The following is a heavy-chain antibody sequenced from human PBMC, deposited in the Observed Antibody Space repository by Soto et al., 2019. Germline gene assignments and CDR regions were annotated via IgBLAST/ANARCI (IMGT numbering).Heavy chain of an antibody. Sequence: SETLSLTCTITGGAIGSHYWTWIRQPAGKGLEWIGRIYGSGSTKYNPSLQSRVTMSLDTSKNQFSLRLESVTAADTAVYYCARGQRFSDWFDPWGQGTLVTVSS. CDR3: ARGQRFSDWFDP. CDR1: GGAIGSHY. J-gene: IGHJ5*02. D-gene: IGHD3-3*01. CDR2: IYGSGST. V-gene: IGHV4-4*07.